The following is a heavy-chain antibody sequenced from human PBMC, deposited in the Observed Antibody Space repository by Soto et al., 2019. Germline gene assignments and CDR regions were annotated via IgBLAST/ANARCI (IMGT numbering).Heavy chain of an antibody. V-gene: IGHV4-38-2*02. CDR3: AKEPVSITIFGVSGMDV. CDR1: GYSISSGYY. Sequence: SETLSLTCAVSGYSISSGYYWGWLRQPPGKGLEWIGSIYHGGSTYYNPSLNSRVTLSIDMTNNHVSLNLSSVTAADTAVYYCAKEPVSITIFGVSGMDVWGRGTTVTVSS. D-gene: IGHD3-3*01. CDR2: IYHGGST. J-gene: IGHJ6*02.